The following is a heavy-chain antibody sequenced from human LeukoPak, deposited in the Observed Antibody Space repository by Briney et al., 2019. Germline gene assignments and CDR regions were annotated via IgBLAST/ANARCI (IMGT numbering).Heavy chain of an antibody. J-gene: IGHJ4*02. V-gene: IGHV4-61*02. CDR2: IYTSGST. Sequence: PSQTLSLTCTVSGGSISSGSYYWSWIRQPAGKGLEWIGRIYTSGSTNYNPSLKSRVTISVDTSKNQFSLKLSSVTAADTAVYCCARELYDFWSGYYLNYWGQGTLVTVSS. CDR1: GGSISSGSYY. CDR3: ARELYDFWSGYYLNY. D-gene: IGHD3-3*01.